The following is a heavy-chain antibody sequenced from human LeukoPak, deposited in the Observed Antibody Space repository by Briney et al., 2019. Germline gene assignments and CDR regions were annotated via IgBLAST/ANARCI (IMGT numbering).Heavy chain of an antibody. D-gene: IGHD3-3*01. Sequence: ASVKVSCKASGYTFTGYYIHWVRQAPGQGLEWMGIINPSGGSTSYAQKFQGRVTMTRDTSTSTVYMELSSLRSEDTAVYHCARVYYDFWSGYYTTNTGFDYWGQGTLVAVSS. CDR1: GYTFTGYY. V-gene: IGHV1-46*03. CDR2: INPSGGST. J-gene: IGHJ4*02. CDR3: ARVYYDFWSGYYTTNTGFDY.